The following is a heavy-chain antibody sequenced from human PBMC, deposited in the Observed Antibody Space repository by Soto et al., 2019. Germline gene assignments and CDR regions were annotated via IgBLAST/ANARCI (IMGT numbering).Heavy chain of an antibody. CDR2: IIPIFGRE. V-gene: IGHV1-69*13. Sequence: ASVKVSCKASGGTFSSYAISWVRQAPGQGLAWMGGIIPIFGRENYAQKFHCRGTTNADESTSTSYMELSSLRSEDTAVYYGASDLETGSGGFAGAFDIWGQGTMVTVSS. D-gene: IGHD3-10*01. CDR3: ASDLETGSGGFAGAFDI. J-gene: IGHJ3*02. CDR1: GGTFSSYA.